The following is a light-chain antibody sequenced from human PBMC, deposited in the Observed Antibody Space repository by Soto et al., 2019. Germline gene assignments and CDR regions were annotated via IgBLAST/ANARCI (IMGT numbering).Light chain of an antibody. CDR2: ATN. CDR3: ALYMGSAFWV. Sequence: QTVVTQEPSFSVSPGGTVTLTCGLSSGSVSTSYYPSWYQQTPGQAPRTLIYATNTRSSGVPDRFSGSILGNKAALTITGAQADDESNYYFALYMGSAFWVFGGGTKLTVL. J-gene: IGLJ3*02. CDR1: SGSVSTSYY. V-gene: IGLV8-61*01.